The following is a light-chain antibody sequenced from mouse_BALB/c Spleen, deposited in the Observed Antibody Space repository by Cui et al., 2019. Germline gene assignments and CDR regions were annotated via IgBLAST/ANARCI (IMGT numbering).Light chain of an antibody. V-gene: IGKV4-68*01. CDR1: ASVSY. Sequence: QIVLTQPPALMSAAPAGKVTMTCSASASVSYMYWYQQKPRSSPKPWIYLTSNLASGVPARFSGSGSGTSYSLTISSMEAEDAATYYCQQWSSNPLTFGAGTKLELK. CDR3: QQWSSNPLT. CDR2: LTS. J-gene: IGKJ5*01.